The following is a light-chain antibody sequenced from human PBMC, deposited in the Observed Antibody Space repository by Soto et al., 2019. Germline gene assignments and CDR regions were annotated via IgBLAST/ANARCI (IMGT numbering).Light chain of an antibody. CDR1: QSVSTSY. Sequence: EIVLTQSPGTLSLSPGERATLSCRASQSVSTSYLAWYQQKPGQAPRLVIYGASSRATGIPDRFSGSGSGTYFTLTISRLEPEDFAVFYCHQYGSSAIRVGQGTRLEIK. CDR2: GAS. J-gene: IGKJ5*01. CDR3: HQYGSSAIR. V-gene: IGKV3-20*01.